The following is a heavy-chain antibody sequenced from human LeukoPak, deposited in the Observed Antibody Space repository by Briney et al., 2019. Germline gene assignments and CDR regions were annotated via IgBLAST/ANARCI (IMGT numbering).Heavy chain of an antibody. D-gene: IGHD3-22*01. Sequence: GGSLRLSCAASGFTVSSNYMSWVRQAPGKGLEWLSVIYSGGSTYYADSVKGRFTISRENSKNTLYLQMNSLRAEDTAVYYCVSSGYPSDAFDIWGQGTMVTVSS. CDR2: IYSGGST. CDR1: GFTVSSNY. CDR3: VSSGYPSDAFDI. V-gene: IGHV3-66*01. J-gene: IGHJ3*02.